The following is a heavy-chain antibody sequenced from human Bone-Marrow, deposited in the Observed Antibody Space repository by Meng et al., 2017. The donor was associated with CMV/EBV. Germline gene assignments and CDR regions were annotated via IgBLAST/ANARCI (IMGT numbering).Heavy chain of an antibody. J-gene: IGHJ6*02. CDR3: ARDLKTRAANYYYYYGMDV. D-gene: IGHD6-13*01. CDR2: IKQDGSEK. V-gene: IGHV3-7*01. Sequence: GESLKISCAASGFTFSSYWMSWVRQAPGKGLEWVANIKQDGSEKYYVDSVKGRFTISRDNAKNSLYLQMNSLRAEDTAVYYCARDLKTRAANYYYYYGMDVWGQGTTVTVSS. CDR1: GFTFSSYW.